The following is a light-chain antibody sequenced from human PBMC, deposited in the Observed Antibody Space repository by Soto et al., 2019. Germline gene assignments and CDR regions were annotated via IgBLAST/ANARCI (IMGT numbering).Light chain of an antibody. CDR3: ISYRTSSTLEGG. Sequence: QSVLTQPASVSGSPGQSITISCTGTSRDIGGYNYVSWYQHHPGRAPKLMLYEVTNRPSGVSDRFSGCKSGNTASLTISGLQAEDEADYYCISYRTSSTLEGGFGTGTKVTVL. CDR2: EVT. J-gene: IGLJ1*01. CDR1: SRDIGGYNY. V-gene: IGLV2-14*01.